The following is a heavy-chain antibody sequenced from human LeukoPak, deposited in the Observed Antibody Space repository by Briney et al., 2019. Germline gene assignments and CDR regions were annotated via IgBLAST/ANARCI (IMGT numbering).Heavy chain of an antibody. CDR3: ARGRWELRRYFDY. D-gene: IGHD1-26*01. J-gene: IGHJ4*02. CDR1: GFTFNSYS. Sequence: GGSLRLSCAASGFTFNSYSMNWVRQAPGKGLEWVSSISSSSSYIYYADSVKGRFTISRDNAKNSLYLQMNSLRAEDTAVYYCARGRWELRRYFDYWGQGTLVTVSS. CDR2: ISSSSSYI. V-gene: IGHV3-21*01.